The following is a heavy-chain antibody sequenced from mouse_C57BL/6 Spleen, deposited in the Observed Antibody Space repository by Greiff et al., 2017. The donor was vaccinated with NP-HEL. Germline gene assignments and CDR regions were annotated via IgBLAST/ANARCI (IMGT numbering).Heavy chain of an antibody. V-gene: IGHV5-17*01. Sequence: EVHLVESGGGLVKPGGSLKLSCAASGFTFSDYGMHWVRQAPEKGLEWVAYISSGSSTIYYADTVKGRFTISRDNAKNTRFLQMTSLRSEDTAMYYCAREELGADYWGQGTTLTVSS. D-gene: IGHD4-1*01. CDR1: GFTFSDYG. CDR3: AREELGADY. CDR2: ISSGSSTI. J-gene: IGHJ2*01.